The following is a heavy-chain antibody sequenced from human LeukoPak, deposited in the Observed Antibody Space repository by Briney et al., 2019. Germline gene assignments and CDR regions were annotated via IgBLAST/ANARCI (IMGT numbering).Heavy chain of an antibody. V-gene: IGHV4-59*01. Sequence: PSETLSLTCTVSGGSMSTYYWTWIRQPPGKGLEWIGFIYYTGSTNYNPSLKSRVTISVDTPKNQFSLKLSSVTAADTAVYYCAGMRITTPTVRTLDYWGQGTLVTVSS. CDR1: GGSMSTYY. CDR2: IYYTGST. D-gene: IGHD1-14*01. CDR3: AGMRITTPTVRTLDY. J-gene: IGHJ4*02.